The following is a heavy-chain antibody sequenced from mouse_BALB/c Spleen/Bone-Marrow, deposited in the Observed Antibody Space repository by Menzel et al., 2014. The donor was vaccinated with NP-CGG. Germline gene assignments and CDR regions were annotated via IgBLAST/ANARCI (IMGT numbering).Heavy chain of an antibody. CDR3: ARGYYDKGRFAY. D-gene: IGHD2-4*01. Sequence: LVESGAELVKPGASVKLSCKASGYTFTSYWMHWVKQRPGQGLEWIGEINPSNGRTNYNEKFKSMATLTVDKSSSTAYMQLNSLTSEDSAVYYCARGYYDKGRFAYWGQGTLVIVSA. CDR1: GYTFTSYW. J-gene: IGHJ3*01. V-gene: IGHV1S81*02. CDR2: INPSNGRT.